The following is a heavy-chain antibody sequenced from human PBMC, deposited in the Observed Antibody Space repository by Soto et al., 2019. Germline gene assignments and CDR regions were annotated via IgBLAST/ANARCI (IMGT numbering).Heavy chain of an antibody. D-gene: IGHD5-12*01. J-gene: IGHJ4*02. CDR1: GFTFSSYA. Sequence: GGSLRLSCAASGFTFSSYAMSWVRQAPGKGLEWVSAISGSGGSTYYADSVKGRFTIFRDNSKNTLYLQMNSLRAEDTAVYYCAKDGERSGYEYWGQGTLVTVSS. V-gene: IGHV3-23*01. CDR2: ISGSGGST. CDR3: AKDGERSGYEY.